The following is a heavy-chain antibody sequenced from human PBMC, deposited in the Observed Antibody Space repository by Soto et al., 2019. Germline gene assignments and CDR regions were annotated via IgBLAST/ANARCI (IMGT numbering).Heavy chain of an antibody. CDR1: GGSISSGGYY. Sequence: SETLSLTCTVSGGSISSGGYYWGWIRQPPGKGLEWIGSIYYSGSTYYNPSLKSRVTISVDTSKNQFSLKLSSVTAADTAVYYCARETVAGTDFDYWGQGTLVTVSS. CDR3: ARETVAGTDFDY. CDR2: IYYSGST. V-gene: IGHV4-39*02. D-gene: IGHD6-19*01. J-gene: IGHJ4*02.